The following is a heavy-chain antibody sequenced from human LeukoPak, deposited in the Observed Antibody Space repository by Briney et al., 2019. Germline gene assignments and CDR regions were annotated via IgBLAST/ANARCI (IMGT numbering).Heavy chain of an antibody. Sequence: GGSLRLSCAASGFTFSSYAMSWVRQAPGKGLEWVSAISGRGGSTYYADSVKGRFTISRDNSKNTLYLQMNSLRAEDTAVYYCAKEGDIVVVPAAEFDYWGQGTLVTVSS. V-gene: IGHV3-23*01. D-gene: IGHD2-2*01. J-gene: IGHJ4*02. CDR1: GFTFSSYA. CDR3: AKEGDIVVVPAAEFDY. CDR2: ISGRGGST.